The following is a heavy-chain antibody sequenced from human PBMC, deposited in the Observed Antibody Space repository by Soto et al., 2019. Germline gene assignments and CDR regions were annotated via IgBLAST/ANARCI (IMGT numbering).Heavy chain of an antibody. V-gene: IGHV1-2*02. J-gene: IGHJ5*02. Sequence: ASVKVSCKTSGYTFTDYFIHWVRQAPGQGFEWMGWINPKSRGTNYAQKFQGRVTMTRDTSNSTAYMELRGLTSDDTAVYYCARVTLKAGNWFDPWGQGTLVTVSS. CDR2: INPKSRGT. CDR3: ARVTLKAGNWFDP. CDR1: GYTFTDYF.